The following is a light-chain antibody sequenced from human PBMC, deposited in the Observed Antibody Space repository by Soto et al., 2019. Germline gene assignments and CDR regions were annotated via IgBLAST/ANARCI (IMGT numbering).Light chain of an antibody. V-gene: IGLV2-14*01. CDR1: SSDVGAYNS. J-gene: IGLJ1*01. Sequence: QSALTQPASVSGSPGQSITISCTGTSSDVGAYNSVSWYQQHPGKAPKLIIYDVSTRPSGISDRFSGSKSGNTDSLTISGLQAEDESDYYCRSYTTSVTYVFGTGTKVTVL. CDR2: DVS. CDR3: RSYTTSVTYV.